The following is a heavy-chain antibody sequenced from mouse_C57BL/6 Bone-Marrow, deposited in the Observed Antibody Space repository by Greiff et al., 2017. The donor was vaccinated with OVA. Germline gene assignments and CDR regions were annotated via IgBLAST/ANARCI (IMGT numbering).Heavy chain of an antibody. CDR1: GYSITSDY. Sequence: EVQRVESGPGLAKPSQTLSLPCSVTGYSITSDYWNWIRKFPGNKLEYMGYISYSGSTYYNPSLKSRISITRDTSKNQYYLQLNSVTTEDTATYYCARYESYYGYYFDYWGQGTTLTVSS. D-gene: IGHD2-2*01. V-gene: IGHV3-8*01. J-gene: IGHJ2*01. CDR3: ARYESYYGYYFDY. CDR2: ISYSGST.